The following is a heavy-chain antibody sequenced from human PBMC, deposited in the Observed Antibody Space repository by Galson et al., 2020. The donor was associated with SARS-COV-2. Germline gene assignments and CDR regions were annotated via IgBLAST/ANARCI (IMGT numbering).Heavy chain of an antibody. J-gene: IGHJ4*02. D-gene: IGHD2-21*02. V-gene: IGHV5-51*01. CDR1: GYSFTSYW. CDR3: ARLTSESYGGGDARMLCY. Sequence: GEPMKISCKGSGYSFTSYWIGWVRQMPGKGLEWMGTIYHGHSDTTYSPSFQGQVTISADKSISTAYLQWGSLKASDTAFYYCARLTSESYGGGDARMLCYWGQGTLVTVSS. CDR2: IYHGHSDT.